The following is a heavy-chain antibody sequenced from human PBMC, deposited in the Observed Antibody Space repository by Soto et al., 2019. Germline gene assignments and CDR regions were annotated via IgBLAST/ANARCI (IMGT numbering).Heavy chain of an antibody. CDR3: AKGMYYYDSSGYRLFDY. J-gene: IGHJ4*02. CDR1: VFTFRNYA. D-gene: IGHD3-22*01. Sequence: PGWSLRLSCSASVFTFRNYAMNWFRQAPGKGLEWVSGISVSGGSTYYADSVKGRFTVSRDNSKNTVSLQMNSLRAEDTAVYFCAKGMYYYDSSGYRLFDYWGQGTLVTVSS. CDR2: ISVSGGST. V-gene: IGHV3-23*01.